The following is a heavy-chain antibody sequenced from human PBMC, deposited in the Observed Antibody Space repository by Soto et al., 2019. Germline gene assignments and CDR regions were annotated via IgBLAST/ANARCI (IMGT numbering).Heavy chain of an antibody. V-gene: IGHV1-2*02. D-gene: IGHD6-19*01. Sequence: QVQLVQSGAEVKKPGASVKVSCKASGYTFTGYYMHWVRQAPGQGLEWMGWINPNSGGTNYAQKFQGRVTMTRDTSISTAYMELSRLRSDHTAVYYCARDLTQWLVPGWFDPWGQGTLVTVSS. J-gene: IGHJ5*02. CDR3: ARDLTQWLVPGWFDP. CDR1: GYTFTGYY. CDR2: INPNSGGT.